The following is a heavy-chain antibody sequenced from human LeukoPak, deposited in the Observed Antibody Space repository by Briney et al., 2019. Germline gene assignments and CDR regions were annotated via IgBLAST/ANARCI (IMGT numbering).Heavy chain of an antibody. CDR1: GFTVSSNY. V-gene: IGHV3-23*01. J-gene: IGHJ4*02. CDR3: AKERGATIGFDY. CDR2: ISGSGGST. D-gene: IGHD1-26*01. Sequence: GGSLRLSCAASGFTVSSNYMSWVRLAPGKGLEWVSAISGSGGSTYYADSVKGRFTISRDNSKNTLYLQMNSLRAEDTAVYYCAKERGATIGFDYWGQGTLVTVSS.